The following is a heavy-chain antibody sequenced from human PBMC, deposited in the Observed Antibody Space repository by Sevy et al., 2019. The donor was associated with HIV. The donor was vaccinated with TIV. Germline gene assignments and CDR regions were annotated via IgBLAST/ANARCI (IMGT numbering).Heavy chain of an antibody. J-gene: IGHJ4*02. D-gene: IGHD1-26*01. V-gene: IGHV3-49*04. CDR1: GFIFGDYG. CDR3: TRGSGSQSIFDY. Sequence: GGSLRLSCTASGFIFGDYGMSWVRQAPGKGLEWIAFFKSKIHGGTTENAASVKGRLTISRDDSKNIVYLQMSNLKTEDTAVYYCTRGSGSQSIFDYWGQGTLVTVSS. CDR2: FKSKIHGGTT.